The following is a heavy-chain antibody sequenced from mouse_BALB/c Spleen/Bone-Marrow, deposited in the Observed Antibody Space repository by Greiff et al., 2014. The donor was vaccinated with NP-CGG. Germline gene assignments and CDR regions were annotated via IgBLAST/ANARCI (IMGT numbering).Heavy chain of an antibody. CDR2: ISSGGST. J-gene: IGHJ4*01. CDR1: GFTFSSYA. Sequence: EVQLQESGGGLVKPGGSLKLSCAASGFTFSSYAMSWVRQTPEKRLEWVASISSGGSTYYPDSVKGRFTISRGNARNILYLQMSSLRSEDTAMYYCARGGGYYYAMDYWGQGTSVTVSS. CDR3: ARGGGYYYAMDY. V-gene: IGHV5-6-5*01.